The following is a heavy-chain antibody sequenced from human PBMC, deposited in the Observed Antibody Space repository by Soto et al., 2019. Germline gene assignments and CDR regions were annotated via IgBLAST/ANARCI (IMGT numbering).Heavy chain of an antibody. CDR2: INAGNGNT. Sequence: SVKVSCKASGYIFTSYTMHWVRQAPGQRPEWMGWINAGNGNTKYSQNFQGRITITRDTSASSAYMEMYNLRSEDTAVYYCARIRVDVDYWGQGTLVTVSS. V-gene: IGHV1-3*01. J-gene: IGHJ4*02. CDR1: GYIFTSYT. CDR3: ARIRVDVDY.